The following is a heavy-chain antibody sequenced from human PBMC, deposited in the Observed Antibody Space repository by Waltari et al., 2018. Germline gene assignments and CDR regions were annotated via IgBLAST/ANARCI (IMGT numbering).Heavy chain of an antibody. CDR2: INHSGST. CDR1: GGSFSGYY. V-gene: IGHV4-34*01. J-gene: IGHJ5*02. Sequence: QVQLQQWGAGLLKPSETLSLTCAVYGGSFSGYYWSGIRQPPGKGLEWIGEINHSGSTNYNPSLKSRVTISVDTSKNQFSLKLSSVTAADTAVYYCASPVVVPAAYNNWFDPWGQGTLVTVSS. CDR3: ASPVVVPAAYNNWFDP. D-gene: IGHD2-2*01.